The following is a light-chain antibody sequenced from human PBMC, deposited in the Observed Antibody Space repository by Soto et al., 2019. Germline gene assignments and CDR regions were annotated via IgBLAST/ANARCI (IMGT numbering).Light chain of an antibody. CDR1: ESVSGN. J-gene: IGKJ4*01. CDR3: QQYNNWPPLT. Sequence: EIVMTQSPATLSVSPGERATLSCRASESVSGNLAWYQQKTGQAPRLLIYGASTRATGIPARFSGSGSGTDFTLTISRVPSEDFAMYYCQQYNNWPPLTFGGGTKVEIK. CDR2: GAS. V-gene: IGKV3-15*01.